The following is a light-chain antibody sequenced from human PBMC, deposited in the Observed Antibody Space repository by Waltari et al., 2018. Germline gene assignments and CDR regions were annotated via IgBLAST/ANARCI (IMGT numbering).Light chain of an antibody. V-gene: IGLV1-47*01. CDR2: GND. J-gene: IGLJ1*01. Sequence: QSVLTQPPSASGTPGQRVTISCSGSRSNIGSHYVYWYQHLPGTTPKLLIPGNDRRPSGVPDRFAVSKAGTSASLDISGLRSEDEGDYYCAAWDGGVSGPHVFGTGTKVTVL. CDR1: RSNIGSHY. CDR3: AAWDGGVSGPHV.